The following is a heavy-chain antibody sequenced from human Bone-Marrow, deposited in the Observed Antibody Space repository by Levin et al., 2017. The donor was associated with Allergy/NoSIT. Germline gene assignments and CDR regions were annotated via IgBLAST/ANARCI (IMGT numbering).Heavy chain of an antibody. CDR3: AHRPGDYDILTGYHRTDWFDP. CDR2: IYWDDDK. V-gene: IGHV2-5*02. CDR1: GFSLSTSGVG. D-gene: IGHD3-9*01. Sequence: SGPTLAKPTQTLTLTCTFSGFSLSTSGVGVGWIRQPPGKALEWLALIYWDDDKRYSPSLKSRLTITKDTSKNQVVLTMTNMDPVDTATYYCAHRPGDYDILTGYHRTDWFDPWGQGTLVTVSS. J-gene: IGHJ5*02.